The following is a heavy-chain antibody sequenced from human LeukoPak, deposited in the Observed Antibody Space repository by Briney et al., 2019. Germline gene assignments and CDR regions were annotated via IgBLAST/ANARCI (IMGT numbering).Heavy chain of an antibody. Sequence: GGSLRLSCAASGFTFSSYGMHWVRQAPGKGLEWVAVIPYDGSNKYYADSVKGRFTISRDNSKNTLYLQMNSLRAEDTAVYYCATPGIAAAGNMVFDYWGQGTLVTVSS. CDR1: GFTFSSYG. CDR2: IPYDGSNK. V-gene: IGHV3-30*03. D-gene: IGHD6-13*01. CDR3: ATPGIAAAGNMVFDY. J-gene: IGHJ4*02.